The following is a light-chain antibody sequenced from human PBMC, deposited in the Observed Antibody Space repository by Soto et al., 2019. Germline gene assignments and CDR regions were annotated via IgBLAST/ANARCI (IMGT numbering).Light chain of an antibody. CDR1: QTVGGH. V-gene: IGKV3-11*01. J-gene: IGKJ4*01. Sequence: EIVMTPSPATLSVSPGERATLSCRASQTVGGHFAWYQQKPGQAPRLLISETSNRATGIPGRFSGSGSGTDVTLTISSLEPEDFAVYYCQHHSNWLRTFGGGTKVDIK. CDR3: QHHSNWLRT. CDR2: ETS.